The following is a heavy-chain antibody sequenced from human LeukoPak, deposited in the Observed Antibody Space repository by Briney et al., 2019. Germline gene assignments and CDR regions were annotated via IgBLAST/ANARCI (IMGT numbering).Heavy chain of an antibody. Sequence: SETLSLTCTVSGGFISSYYWSWIRQPPGKGLEWIGYIYYSGSTNYNPPLKSRVTISVDTSKKQFSLKLSSVTAADTAVYYCARGVDYYGVWGQGTLVTVSS. CDR3: ARGVDYYGV. D-gene: IGHD3-10*01. CDR1: GGFISSYY. J-gene: IGHJ4*02. V-gene: IGHV4-59*12. CDR2: IYYSGST.